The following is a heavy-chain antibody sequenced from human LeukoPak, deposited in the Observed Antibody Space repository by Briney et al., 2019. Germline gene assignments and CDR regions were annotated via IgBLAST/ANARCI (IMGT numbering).Heavy chain of an antibody. CDR2: INPNSGGT. J-gene: IGHJ6*03. Sequence: ASVKVSCKASGYTFTGYFMHWVRLAPGQGLEWMGWINPNSGGTNYAQKFQGRVTMTRDTSISTAYMELSRLGSDDTAVYYCARGGLQIYYYYRDVWGKGTTVTVSS. D-gene: IGHD4-11*01. V-gene: IGHV1-2*02. CDR1: GYTFTGYF. CDR3: ARGGLQIYYYYRDV.